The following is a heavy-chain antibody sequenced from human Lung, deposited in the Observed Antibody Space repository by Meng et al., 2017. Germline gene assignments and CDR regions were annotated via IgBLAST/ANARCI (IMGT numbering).Heavy chain of an antibody. CDR3: ARGPTTMAHDFDY. Sequence: QVAVQQWGAGLLKASETLSLTCVVSGGSFSDYYWSWIRQPPGKGLEWIGEINHSGSTNYNPSLESRATISVDTSQNNLSLKLSSVTAADSAVYYCARGPTTMAHDFDYWGQGTLVTVSS. CDR2: INHSGST. J-gene: IGHJ4*02. D-gene: IGHD4-11*01. V-gene: IGHV4-34*02. CDR1: GGSFSDYY.